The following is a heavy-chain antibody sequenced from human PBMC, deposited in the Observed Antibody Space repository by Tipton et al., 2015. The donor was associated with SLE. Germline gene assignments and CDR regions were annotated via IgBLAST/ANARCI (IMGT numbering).Heavy chain of an antibody. D-gene: IGHD7-27*01. CDR2: IYSGGST. V-gene: IGHV3-53*01. J-gene: IGHJ3*02. CDR3: ARVRPNWGGSDACDI. Sequence: GSLRLSCAASGFTVSSNYMSWVRRAPGKGLEWVSVIYSGGSTYYADSVKGRITISRDNSKNTLCLQMNSLRAEDTAVYYCARVRPNWGGSDACDIWGQGTRGSVSS. CDR1: GFTVSSNY.